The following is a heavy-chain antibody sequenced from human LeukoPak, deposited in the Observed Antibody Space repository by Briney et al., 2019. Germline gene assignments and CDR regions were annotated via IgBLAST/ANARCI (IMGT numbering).Heavy chain of an antibody. CDR3: ARKEYSYGPDYYYDYMDV. CDR1: GGSFSGYY. J-gene: IGHJ6*03. D-gene: IGHD5-18*01. Sequence: PSETLSLTCAVYGGSFSGYYWSWIRQPPGKGLEWIGEMNHSGSTNYNPTLKSRVTISVDTSKTQFSLKLSSVTAADTAAYYCARKEYSYGPDYYYDYMDVWGKGTTVTVSS. V-gene: IGHV4-34*01. CDR2: MNHSGST.